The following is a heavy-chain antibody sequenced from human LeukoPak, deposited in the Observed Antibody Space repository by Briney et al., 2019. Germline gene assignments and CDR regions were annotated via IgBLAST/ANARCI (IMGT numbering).Heavy chain of an antibody. J-gene: IGHJ4*02. CDR3: AREAGRLELLRFDY. V-gene: IGHV1-69*13. Sequence: SVKVSCKASGGTFSSYAISWVRQAPGQGLEWMGGIIPIFGTANYAQKFQGRVTITADESTSTAYMELSSLRSEDTAVYYCAREAGRLELLRFDYWGQGTLVNVPS. CDR2: IIPIFGTA. CDR1: GGTFSSYA. D-gene: IGHD1-26*01.